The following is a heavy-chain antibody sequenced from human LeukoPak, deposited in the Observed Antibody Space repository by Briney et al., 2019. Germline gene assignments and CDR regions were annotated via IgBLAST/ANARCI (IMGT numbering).Heavy chain of an antibody. CDR2: IYSGGST. CDR1: GFTVSSNY. J-gene: IGHJ6*02. CDR3: ARARIAAAGTIGYYYGMDV. V-gene: IGHV3-53*01. Sequence: GGSLRLSCAASGFTVSSNYMSWVRQAPGKGLEWVSVIYSGGSTYYADSVKGRFTISRDNSKNTLYLQMNSLRAEDTAVYYCARARIAAAGTIGYYYGMDVWGQGTTVTVSS. D-gene: IGHD6-13*01.